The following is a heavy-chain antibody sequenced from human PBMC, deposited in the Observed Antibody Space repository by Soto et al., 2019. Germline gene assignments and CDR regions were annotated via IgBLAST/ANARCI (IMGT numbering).Heavy chain of an antibody. D-gene: IGHD4-17*01. J-gene: IGHJ3*02. Sequence: QVQLVQSGAEVKKPGSSVNVSCKASGGTFSSYAISWVRQAPGQGLEWMGGIIPIFGTANYAQKFQGRVTITADESTSTAYMELSSLKSEDTAVYYCARRRSDYGEAYDIWGQGTMVTVSS. V-gene: IGHV1-69*01. CDR3: ARRRSDYGEAYDI. CDR2: IIPIFGTA. CDR1: GGTFSSYA.